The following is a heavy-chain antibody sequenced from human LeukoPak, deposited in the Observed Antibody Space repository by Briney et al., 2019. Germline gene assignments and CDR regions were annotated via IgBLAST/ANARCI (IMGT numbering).Heavy chain of an antibody. CDR3: AGRAKGYDSSGKQPSWYFDL. CDR1: GGSISSYY. CDR2: IYYIGST. J-gene: IGHJ2*01. Sequence: SETLSLTCTVSGGSISSYYWSWIRQPPGKGLEWIGYIYYIGSTNFNPSLQSRVTMSVDTSKDQFSLQLTSVTAADTAVYYCAGRAKGYDSSGKQPSWYFDLWGRGTLVTVSS. D-gene: IGHD3-22*01. V-gene: IGHV4-59*01.